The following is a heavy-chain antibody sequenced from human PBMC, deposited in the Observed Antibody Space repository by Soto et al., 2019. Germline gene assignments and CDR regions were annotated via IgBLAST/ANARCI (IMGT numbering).Heavy chain of an antibody. CDR2: ISYDGSNK. J-gene: IGHJ4*02. CDR3: ARDGLERTWIQLWFPDY. CDR1: GFTFSSYA. V-gene: IGHV3-30-3*01. D-gene: IGHD5-18*01. Sequence: QVQLVESGGGVVQPGRSLRLSCAASGFTFSSYAMHWVRQAPGKGLEWVAVISYDGSNKYYADSVKGRFTISRDNSKNTLYLQMNSLRAEDTAVYYCARDGLERTWIQLWFPDYWGQGPLVTVSS.